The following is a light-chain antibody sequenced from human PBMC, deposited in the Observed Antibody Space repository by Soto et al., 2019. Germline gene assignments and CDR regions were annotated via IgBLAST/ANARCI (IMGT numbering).Light chain of an antibody. CDR2: AAS. CDR3: QKYDSAPWT. Sequence: DIQMTQSPSSLSASIGDKVTITCRASQGIGNFLAWYQQKPGKPPKLLMYAASSLQSGVPSRFSVSGVGTDFTLTISSLQPEDVASYYCQKYDSAPWTFGQGTKVEIK. CDR1: QGIGNF. V-gene: IGKV1-27*01. J-gene: IGKJ1*01.